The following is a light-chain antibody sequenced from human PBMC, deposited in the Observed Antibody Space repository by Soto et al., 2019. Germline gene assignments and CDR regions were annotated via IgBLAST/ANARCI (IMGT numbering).Light chain of an antibody. CDR1: QSITRF. J-gene: IGKJ1*01. CDR2: AAS. CDR3: QQYNNWPQT. Sequence: DIQMTQSPSSLSASVGDRVTITCRASQSITRFLNWYQQKPGKAPKLLIYAASSLESGVPSRFSGSGSGTDFTLTISSLQPEDFAEYHCQQYNNWPQTFGQGTKVDIK. V-gene: IGKV1-39*01.